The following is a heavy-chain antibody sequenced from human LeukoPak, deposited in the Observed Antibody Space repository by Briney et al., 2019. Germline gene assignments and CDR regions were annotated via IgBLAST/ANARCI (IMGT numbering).Heavy chain of an antibody. J-gene: IGHJ6*03. CDR3: ARGTDSSGYYYYYYYMDV. CDR1: GFTFSGYG. V-gene: IGHV3-48*01. CDR2: ISTSSSTT. D-gene: IGHD3-22*01. Sequence: GGSLRLSCAASGFTFSGYGMNWVRQAPGMGLEWVSYISTSSSTTYYADSVKGRFTVSRDNAKKSLYLQMNSLRAEDTAVYYCARGTDSSGYYYYYYYMDVWGQGTLVTVSS.